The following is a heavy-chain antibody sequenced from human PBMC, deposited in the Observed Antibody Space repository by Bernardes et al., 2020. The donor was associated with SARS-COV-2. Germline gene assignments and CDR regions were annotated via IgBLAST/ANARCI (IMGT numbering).Heavy chain of an antibody. J-gene: IGHJ6*02. V-gene: IGHV3-21*01. CDR2: ISSSSSYI. CDR1: GFTFSSYA. Sequence: GGSLRLSCAASGFTFSSYAMSWVRQAPGKGLEWVSSISSSSSYIYYADSVKGRFTISRDNAKNSLYLQMNSLRAEDTAVYYCAREGGYIAVAGYYYYYGMDVWGQGTTVTVSS. D-gene: IGHD6-19*01. CDR3: AREGGYIAVAGYYYYYGMDV.